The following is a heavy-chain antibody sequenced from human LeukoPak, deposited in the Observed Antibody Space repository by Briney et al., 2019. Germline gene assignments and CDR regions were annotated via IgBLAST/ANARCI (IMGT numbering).Heavy chain of an antibody. Sequence: GGSLRLSCAASGFTFSSYGMHWVRQAPGKGLEWVAVISYDGSNKYYADSVKGRFTISRDNSKNTLYLQMNSLRAEDTAVYYCANSGSGWAPFDYWGQGTLVTVSS. J-gene: IGHJ4*02. CDR1: GFTFSSYG. CDR3: ANSGSGWAPFDY. CDR2: ISYDGSNK. V-gene: IGHV3-30*18. D-gene: IGHD6-19*01.